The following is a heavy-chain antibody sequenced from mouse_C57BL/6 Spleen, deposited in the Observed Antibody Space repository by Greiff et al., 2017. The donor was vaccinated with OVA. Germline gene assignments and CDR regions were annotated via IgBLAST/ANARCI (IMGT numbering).Heavy chain of an antibody. CDR1: GYTFTSYG. Sequence: VQLQESGAELARPGASVKLSCKASGYTFTSYGISWVKQRTGQGLEWIGEIYPRSGNTYYNEKFKGKATLTADKSSSTAYMELRSLTSEDSAVYFCARDYYGSSYGYWGQGTTLTVSS. CDR3: ARDYYGSSYGY. V-gene: IGHV1-81*01. CDR2: IYPRSGNT. D-gene: IGHD1-1*01. J-gene: IGHJ2*01.